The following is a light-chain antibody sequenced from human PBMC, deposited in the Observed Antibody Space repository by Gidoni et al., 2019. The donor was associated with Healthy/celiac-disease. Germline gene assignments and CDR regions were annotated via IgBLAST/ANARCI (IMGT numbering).Light chain of an antibody. CDR3: SSYTTISPV. CDR1: SSDVGGYNY. J-gene: IGLJ2*01. Sequence: QSALTQPASVSGSPGQSITISCTGISSDVGGYNYVSCYQQHPGKAPKLMIYDVSNRPSGISNRFSGSKSGNTASLTISGLQAEDEADYYCSSYTTISPVFGGGTKLTVL. V-gene: IGLV2-14*03. CDR2: DVS.